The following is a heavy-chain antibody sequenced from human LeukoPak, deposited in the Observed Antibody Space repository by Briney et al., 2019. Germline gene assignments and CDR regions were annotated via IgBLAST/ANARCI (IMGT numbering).Heavy chain of an antibody. J-gene: IGHJ4*02. D-gene: IGHD6-19*01. Sequence: SETLSLTCTVSGGSISSYYWSWIRQPPGKGLEWIGYIYYSGSTNYNPSLKSRVTISVDTSKNQFSLKLSSVTAADTAVYYCAGEAGYSSGWYVYWGQGTLVTVSS. CDR2: IYYSGST. CDR3: AGEAGYSSGWYVY. V-gene: IGHV4-59*01. CDR1: GGSISSYY.